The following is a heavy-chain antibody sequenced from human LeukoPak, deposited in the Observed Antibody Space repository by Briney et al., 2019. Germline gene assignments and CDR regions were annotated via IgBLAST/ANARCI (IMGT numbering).Heavy chain of an antibody. CDR1: GGSCSGYY. J-gene: IGHJ4*02. CDR2: INHGGST. V-gene: IGHV4-34*01. Sequence: SETLSLNCAVYGGSCSGYYWTWIRQRPGKGLEWIGEINHGGSTNYNPSLKSRVTISVDTSKNQFSLKLRSVSAADTAVYYCARGDGSGSYYPYYDFWGQGTLVTVSS. CDR3: ARGDGSGSYYPYYDF. D-gene: IGHD3-10*01.